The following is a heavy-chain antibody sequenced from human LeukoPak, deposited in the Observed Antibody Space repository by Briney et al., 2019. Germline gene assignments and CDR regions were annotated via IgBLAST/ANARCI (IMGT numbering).Heavy chain of an antibody. CDR3: AKLGGNYSPYYSYMDV. Sequence: GGSLRLSCAASGFTFNSYWMHWVRQAPGKGLVWVSRIDEDGKTIDYADSVKGRFTISRDNAKDTLYLQMSSLRDEDTAVYYCAKLGGNYSPYYSYMDVWGKGTTVTVSS. CDR2: IDEDGKTI. D-gene: IGHD1-26*01. V-gene: IGHV3-74*01. J-gene: IGHJ6*03. CDR1: GFTFNSYW.